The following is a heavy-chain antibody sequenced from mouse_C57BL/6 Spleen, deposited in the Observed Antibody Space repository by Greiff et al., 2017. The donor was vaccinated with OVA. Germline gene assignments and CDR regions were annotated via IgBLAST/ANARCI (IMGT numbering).Heavy chain of an antibody. CDR3: ARYPIYDGYYAWFAY. V-gene: IGHV1-72*01. D-gene: IGHD2-3*01. J-gene: IGHJ3*01. CDR1: GYTFTSYW. CDR2: IDPNSGGT. Sequence: QVQLQQPGAELVKPGASVKLSCKASGYTFTSYWMHWVKQRPGRGLEWIGRIDPNSGGTKYNEKFKSKATLTVDKPSSPAYMQLSSLTSEDSAVYYCARYPIYDGYYAWFAYWGQGTLVTVSA.